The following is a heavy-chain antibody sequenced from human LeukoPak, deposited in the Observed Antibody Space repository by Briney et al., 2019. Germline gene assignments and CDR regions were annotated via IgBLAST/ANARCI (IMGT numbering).Heavy chain of an antibody. CDR1: GGPFSGYY. CDR2: INHSGSA. V-gene: IGHV4-34*01. J-gene: IGHJ4*02. Sequence: SETLSLSCAAYGGPFSGYYRSWIRQPPGKGLEWIGEINHSGSANYNPSLKSRVTISVDMSKNQFSLKLNSVTAADTAVYYCARARGDYYESSGYYSAFDYWGQGTLVTVSS. D-gene: IGHD3-22*01. CDR3: ARARGDYYESSGYYSAFDY.